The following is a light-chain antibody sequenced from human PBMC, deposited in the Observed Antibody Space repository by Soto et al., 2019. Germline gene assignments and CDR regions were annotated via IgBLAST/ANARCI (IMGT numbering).Light chain of an antibody. CDR1: QSVSSY. CDR2: DAS. V-gene: IGKV3-11*01. CDR3: QQRSNWYT. Sequence: EIVLTQSPATRSLSPGERATLSCRASQSVSSYLAWYQQKPGQAPRLLIYDASNRATGSPARFSGSGSGTDFTLTISSLEPEDFAVYYCQQRSNWYTFGQGTKREIK. J-gene: IGKJ2*01.